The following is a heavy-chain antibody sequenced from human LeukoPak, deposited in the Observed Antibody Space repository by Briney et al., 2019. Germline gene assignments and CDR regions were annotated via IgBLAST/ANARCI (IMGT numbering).Heavy chain of an antibody. CDR2: ISNSGFTT. D-gene: IGHD2-15*01. Sequence: NPGGSLRLSCAASGFTLSDYYVSWFRQAPGKGLEWVAFISNSGFTTYFADSVKGRFTVSRDNAKDSVSLQMDSLRADDTARYYCAREDSGSNSFDYWGQGAQVTVSS. CDR3: AREDSGSNSFDY. J-gene: IGHJ4*02. CDR1: GFTLSDYY. V-gene: IGHV3-11*01.